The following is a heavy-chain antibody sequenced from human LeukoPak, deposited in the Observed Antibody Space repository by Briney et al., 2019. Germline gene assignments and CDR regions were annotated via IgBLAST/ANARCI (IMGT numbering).Heavy chain of an antibody. V-gene: IGHV1-18*01. D-gene: IGHD3-22*01. J-gene: IGHJ4*02. CDR3: ARAGTYYFDTSGYLVY. CDR1: GYNFISYG. CDR2: ISVDNGNT. Sequence: ASVKVSRKASGYNFISYGISWVRQAPGQGLEWMGWISVDNGNTKYAQKFQGRVTMTTETSTSTAYMELRSLRSDDTAVYYCARAGTYYFDTSGYLVYWGQGTLVTVSS.